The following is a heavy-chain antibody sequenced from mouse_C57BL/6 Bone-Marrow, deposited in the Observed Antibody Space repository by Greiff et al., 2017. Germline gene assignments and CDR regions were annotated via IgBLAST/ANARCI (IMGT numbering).Heavy chain of an antibody. CDR1: GFSLTSYG. D-gene: IGHD2-3*01. CDR2: IWSGGST. V-gene: IGHV2-2*01. Sequence: VQVVESGPGLVQPSQSLSITCTVSGFSLTSYGVHWVRQSPGKGLEWLGVIWSGGSTDYNAAFISRLSISKDNSKSQVFFKMNSLQADDTAIYYCARNLDGYSRGFAYWGQGTLVTVSA. J-gene: IGHJ3*01. CDR3: ARNLDGYSRGFAY.